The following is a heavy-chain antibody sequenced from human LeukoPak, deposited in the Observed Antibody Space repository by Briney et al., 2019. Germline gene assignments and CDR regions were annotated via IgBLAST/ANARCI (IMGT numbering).Heavy chain of an antibody. Sequence: SETLSLTCTVSGGSISSYYWSWIRQPPGKGLEWIGYIYYSGSTNYNPSLKSRVTISVDTSKNQFSLKLSSVTAADTAVYYCARLGSCSSTSCYASRYKYYFDYWGQGTLVTVSS. D-gene: IGHD2-2*01. V-gene: IGHV4-59*12. CDR1: GGSISSYY. CDR3: ARLGSCSSTSCYASRYKYYFDY. CDR2: IYYSGST. J-gene: IGHJ4*02.